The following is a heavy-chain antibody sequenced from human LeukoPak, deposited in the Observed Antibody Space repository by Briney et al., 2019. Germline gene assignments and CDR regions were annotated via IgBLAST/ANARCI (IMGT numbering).Heavy chain of an antibody. Sequence: SETLSLTCTVSGGSISGSSYYWGWIRQPPGKGLEWIGSIYYSGSTYYNPSLKSRVTISLDTSKNQFSLKLSSVTAADTAVYYCAGGIAARGVTPSYYYYYMDVWGKGTTVTVSS. CDR2: IYYSGST. CDR1: GGSISGSSYY. D-gene: IGHD6-6*01. J-gene: IGHJ6*03. V-gene: IGHV4-39*01. CDR3: AGGIAARGVTPSYYYYYMDV.